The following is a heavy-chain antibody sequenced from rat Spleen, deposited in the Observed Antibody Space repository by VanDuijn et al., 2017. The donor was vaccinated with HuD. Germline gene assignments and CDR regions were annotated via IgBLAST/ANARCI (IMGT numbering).Heavy chain of an antibody. V-gene: IGHV5S23*01. CDR2: ISPSGRNT. Sequence: EVQLVESDGGLVQPGRSLKLSCAASGFTFSSYDMAWVRQAPTKGLEWVASISPSGRNTHYRDSVKGRFTVSRDNAKSTLYLQMDSLRSEDTASYYCTTALYVMDAWGQGASVTVSS. J-gene: IGHJ4*01. CDR1: GFTFSSYD. CDR3: TTALYVMDA.